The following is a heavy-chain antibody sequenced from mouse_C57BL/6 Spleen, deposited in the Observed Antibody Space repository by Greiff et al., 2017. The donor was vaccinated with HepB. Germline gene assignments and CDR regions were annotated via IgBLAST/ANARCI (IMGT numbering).Heavy chain of an antibody. CDR1: GFTFSDYG. J-gene: IGHJ1*03. D-gene: IGHD1-1*01. CDR3: ATPYYYGRYWYFDV. CDR2: ISSGSSTI. V-gene: IGHV5-17*01. Sequence: EVMLVESGGGLVKPGGSLKLSCAASGFTFSDYGMHWVRQAPEKGLEWVAYISSGSSTIYYADTVKGRFTISRDNAKNTLFLQMTSLRSEDTAMYYCATPYYYGRYWYFDVWGTGTTVTVSS.